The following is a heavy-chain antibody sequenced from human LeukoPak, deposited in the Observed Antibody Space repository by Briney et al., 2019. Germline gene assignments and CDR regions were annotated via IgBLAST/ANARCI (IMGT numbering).Heavy chain of an antibody. D-gene: IGHD3-10*01. V-gene: IGHV4-30-4*01. CDR2: IYYSGST. Sequence: PSETLSLTCTVSGGSISSGDYYWSWIRQPPGKGLEWIGYIYYSGSTYYNPSLKSRVTISVDTSKNQFSLKLSSVTAADTAAYYCARDQKGTGHFDYWGQGTLVTVSS. CDR3: ARDQKGTGHFDY. CDR1: GGSISSGDYY. J-gene: IGHJ4*02.